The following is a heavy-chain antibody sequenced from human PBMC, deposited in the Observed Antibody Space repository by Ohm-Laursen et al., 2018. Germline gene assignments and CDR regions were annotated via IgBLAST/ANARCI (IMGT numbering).Heavy chain of an antibody. CDR2: IYYSGNP. D-gene: IGHD5-12*01. V-gene: IGHV4-39*01. Sequence: SETLSLTCTVSGDSISTSSYYWGWIRQPPGKGLEWIGIIYYSGNPYYNPSLKSRVTISVDTSKNQFSLKLSSVTASDTAVYYCARRSDVRGLKSYFDYWGQGTLVTVSS. CDR1: GDSISTSSYY. CDR3: ARRSDVRGLKSYFDY. J-gene: IGHJ4*02.